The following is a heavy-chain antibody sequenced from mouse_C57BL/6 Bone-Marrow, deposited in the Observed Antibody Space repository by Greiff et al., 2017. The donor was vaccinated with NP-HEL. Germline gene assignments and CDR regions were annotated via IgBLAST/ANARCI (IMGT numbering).Heavy chain of an antibody. Sequence: VQLQQSGAELARPGASVKLSCKASGYTFTSYGISWVKQRTGQGLEWIGEIYPRSGNTYYNEKFKGKATLTADKSSSTAYMELRSLTSEDSAVYFGARGGGSSLSYYAMDYWGQGTSVTVSS. CDR1: GYTFTSYG. D-gene: IGHD1-1*01. CDR2: IYPRSGNT. CDR3: ARGGGSSLSYYAMDY. J-gene: IGHJ4*01. V-gene: IGHV1-81*01.